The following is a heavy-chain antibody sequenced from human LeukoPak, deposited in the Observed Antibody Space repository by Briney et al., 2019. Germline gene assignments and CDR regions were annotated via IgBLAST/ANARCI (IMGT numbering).Heavy chain of an antibody. CDR2: IKQDGSEK. CDR3: ARATDYYYYYYMDV. Sequence: PGGSLRLSCAASGFTFSSYWMSWVRQAPGKGLEWVANIKQDGSEKYYVGSVKGRFTISRDNAKNSLYLQMNSLRAEDTAVYYCARATDYYYYYYMDVWGKGTTVAVSS. J-gene: IGHJ6*03. CDR1: GFTFSSYW. V-gene: IGHV3-7*01.